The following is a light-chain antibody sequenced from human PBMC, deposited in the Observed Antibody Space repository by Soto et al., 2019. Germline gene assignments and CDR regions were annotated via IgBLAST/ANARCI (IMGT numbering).Light chain of an antibody. J-gene: IGKJ1*01. CDR1: QSVSSNF. CDR2: GAS. CDR3: QQYDKSPRT. V-gene: IGKV3-20*01. Sequence: ESVLTQSPGTLSLSPGERATLSCRASQSVSSNFLAWYQQKPGQAPRLLIYGASSRATGIPDRFSASGSGTDFTLTISRLEPEDFALYYCQQYDKSPRTFGQGTKVEI.